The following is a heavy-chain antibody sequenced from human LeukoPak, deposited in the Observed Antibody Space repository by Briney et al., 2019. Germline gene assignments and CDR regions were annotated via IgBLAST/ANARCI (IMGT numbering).Heavy chain of an antibody. J-gene: IGHJ4*02. V-gene: IGHV1-24*01. CDR2: FDPEDGET. Sequence: GASVKVSCKVSGYTLTELSIHWVRQAPGKGLEWMGGFDPEDGETIYAQKFQGRVTMTEDTSTDTAYMELSSLRSEDTAMYYCATSPFVAAAGGLWGQGTLVTVSS. CDR1: GYTLTELS. D-gene: IGHD6-13*01. CDR3: ATSPFVAAAGGL.